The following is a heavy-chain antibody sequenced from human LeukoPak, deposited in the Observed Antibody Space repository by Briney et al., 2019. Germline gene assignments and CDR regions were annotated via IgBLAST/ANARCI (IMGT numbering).Heavy chain of an antibody. CDR1: GGSISSYY. D-gene: IGHD1-26*01. CDR2: IYYSGST. Sequence: KPSETLSLTCTVSGGSISSYYWSWIRQPPGKGLEWIGYIYYSGSTNYNPSLKSRVTISVDTSKNQFSLKLSSVTAADTAVYYCARFGGSYDAFDIWGQGTMVTVSS. CDR3: ARFGGSYDAFDI. J-gene: IGHJ3*02. V-gene: IGHV4-59*01.